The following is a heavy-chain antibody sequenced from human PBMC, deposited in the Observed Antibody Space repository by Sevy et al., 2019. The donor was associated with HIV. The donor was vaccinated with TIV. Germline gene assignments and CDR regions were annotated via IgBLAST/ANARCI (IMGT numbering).Heavy chain of an antibody. J-gene: IGHJ4*02. CDR1: GGSISSHY. V-gene: IGHV4-4*07. CDR2: IYTSGST. D-gene: IGHD4-17*01. CDR3: ARHSSMTTVTMNY. Sequence: SETLSLTCTVSGGSISSHYWSWIRQPAGKGLEWIGRIYTSGSTNYNPSLKSRVTMSVDTSKKQFSLKLSSVTAADTAVYYCARHSSMTTVTMNYWGQGTLVTVSS.